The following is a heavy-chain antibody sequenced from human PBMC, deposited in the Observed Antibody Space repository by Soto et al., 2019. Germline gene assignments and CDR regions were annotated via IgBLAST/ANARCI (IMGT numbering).Heavy chain of an antibody. CDR1: GGTFSGYY. J-gene: IGHJ4*02. CDR3: ARDKITGLFDY. V-gene: IGHV4-34*01. Sequence: SQTLSVTCAVDGGTFSGYYWSWIRQPPGTGLEWIGEINHSGSTNYNPSLKSRVTISVDTSKNQFSLKLTSVTAADTAVYYCARDKITGLFDYWGQGTLVTVSS. D-gene: IGHD2-8*02. CDR2: INHSGST.